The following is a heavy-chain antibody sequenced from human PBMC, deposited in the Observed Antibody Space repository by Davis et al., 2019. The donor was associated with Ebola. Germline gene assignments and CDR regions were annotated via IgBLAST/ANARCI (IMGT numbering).Heavy chain of an antibody. CDR2: ISSSSSYT. CDR1: GFTFSSYS. Sequence: PGGSLRLSCAASGFTFSSYSMNWVRQAPGKGLEWVSYISSSSSYTNYADSVKGRFAISRDNAKNSLYLQMNSLRAEDTAVYYCARARYSYGFYWYFDLWGRGTLVTVSS. CDR3: ARARYSYGFYWYFDL. J-gene: IGHJ2*01. D-gene: IGHD5-18*01. V-gene: IGHV3-21*05.